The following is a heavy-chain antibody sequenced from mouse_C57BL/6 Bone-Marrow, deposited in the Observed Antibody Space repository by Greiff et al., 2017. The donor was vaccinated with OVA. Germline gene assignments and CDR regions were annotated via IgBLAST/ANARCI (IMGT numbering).Heavy chain of an antibody. D-gene: IGHD1-1*02. V-gene: IGHV1-54*01. J-gene: IGHJ2*01. CDR1: GYAFTNYL. Sequence: QVQLQQSGAELVRPGTSVKVSCKASGYAFTNYLIEWVKQRPGQGLEWIGVINPGSGGTNYNEKFKGKATLTADKSSSTAYMRLSSLTSEDSAVYFCARWGYYVHRGWYFDYWGQGTTLTVSS. CDR2: INPGSGGT. CDR3: ARWGYYVHRGWYFDY.